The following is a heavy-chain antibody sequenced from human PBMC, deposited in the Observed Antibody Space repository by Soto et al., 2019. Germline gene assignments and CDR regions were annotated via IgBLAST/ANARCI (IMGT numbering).Heavy chain of an antibody. Sequence: QVQLVESGGGVVQPGRSLRLSCAASGFTFSSYAMHWVRQAPGKGLEWVAVISYDGSNKYYADSVKGRFTIPRDNSKNTLYLQMNSLRAEDTAVYYCARDGGGSGFDLWGRGTLVTVSS. J-gene: IGHJ2*01. V-gene: IGHV3-30-3*01. D-gene: IGHD6-25*01. CDR3: ARDGGGSGFDL. CDR2: ISYDGSNK. CDR1: GFTFSSYA.